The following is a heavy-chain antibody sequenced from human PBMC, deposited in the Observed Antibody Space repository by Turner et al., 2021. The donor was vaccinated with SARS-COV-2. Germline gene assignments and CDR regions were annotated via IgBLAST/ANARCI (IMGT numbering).Heavy chain of an antibody. CDR3: ARQAETAEIPAAYFDH. CDR1: GDSLSGGVHY. Sequence: QLQLQESGPGLVKSSGTLSLTCTVSGDSLSGGVHYWAWIRQPPGKGLEWVGNIYFTGSANYNPSLRSRATILVDTSKNQFSLTLTSVTAADTAVYFCARQAETAEIPAAYFDHWGQGTLLTVSS. D-gene: IGHD2-2*01. CDR2: IYFTGSA. V-gene: IGHV4-39*01. J-gene: IGHJ4*02.